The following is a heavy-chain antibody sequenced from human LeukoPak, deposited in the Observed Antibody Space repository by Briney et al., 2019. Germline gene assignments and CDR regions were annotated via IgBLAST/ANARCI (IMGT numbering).Heavy chain of an antibody. CDR1: GFTFSGFW. V-gene: IGHV3-7*03. CDR2: INSDGSEG. Sequence: LPGGSLRLSCAVSGFTFSGFWMSWSRQAPGKGLEWVASINSDGSEGYYADVVKGRFTISRDNAKNSLYLQMNSLRVEDAAFYYCAKDNRRHYTSGPNPDSLHWGQGALVTVSS. CDR3: AKDNRRHYTSGPNPDSLH. D-gene: IGHD6-19*01. J-gene: IGHJ4*02.